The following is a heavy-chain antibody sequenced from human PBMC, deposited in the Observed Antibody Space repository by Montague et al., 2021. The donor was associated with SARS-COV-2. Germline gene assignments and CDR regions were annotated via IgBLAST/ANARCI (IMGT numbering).Heavy chain of an antibody. CDR3: ARSLPTTAMDV. V-gene: IGHV2-5*01. CDR2: IYWNDDK. Sequence: PALVKPTQTLTLTCTFSGFSLSTSGVGVGWIRQPPGKALEWLGIIYWNDDKRYSPSLKSRLTITKDTSKNQVVLTMTNMDPVDTATYYCARSLPTTAMDVWGQGTTVTVSS. D-gene: IGHD5-12*01. J-gene: IGHJ6*02. CDR1: GFSLSTSGVG.